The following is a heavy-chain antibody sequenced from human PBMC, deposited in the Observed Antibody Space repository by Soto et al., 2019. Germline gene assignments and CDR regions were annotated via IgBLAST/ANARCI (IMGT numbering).Heavy chain of an antibody. CDR3: ARGRGMVRGVGEFDY. CDR2: ISAYNGNT. J-gene: IGHJ4*02. V-gene: IGHV1-18*01. CDR1: GYTFTSYG. Sequence: RASVKVSCKASGYTFTSYGISWVRQAPGQGLEWMGWISAYNGNTNYAQKLQGRVTMTTDTSTSTAYMELRSLRSDDTAVYYCARGRGMVRGVGEFDYWGQGTLVTVSS. D-gene: IGHD3-10*01.